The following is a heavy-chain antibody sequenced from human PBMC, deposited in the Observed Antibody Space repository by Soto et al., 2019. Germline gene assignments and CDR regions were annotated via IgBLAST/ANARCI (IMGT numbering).Heavy chain of an antibody. CDR2: IYHGGST. CDR3: ARVGPWVPYYYDSSPYTFENWFDP. V-gene: IGHV4-38-2*01. J-gene: IGHJ5*02. D-gene: IGHD3-22*01. CDR1: GYSISSGCY. Sequence: PSETLSLTCAVSGYSISSGCYWGWLRQPPGKGLEWIGRIYHGGSTYYNPSLNSRVTLSIDMTNNHVSLILNSVTAADTAVYYCARVGPWVPYYYDSSPYTFENWFDPWGQGTLVTVSS.